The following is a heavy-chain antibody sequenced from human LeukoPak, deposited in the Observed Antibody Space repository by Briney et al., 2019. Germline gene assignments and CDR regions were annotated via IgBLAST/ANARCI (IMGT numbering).Heavy chain of an antibody. D-gene: IGHD4-17*01. CDR1: GFTITPYA. Sequence: PGGSLRLSCAASGFTITPYAMNWVRQAPGNGLEWVSAISGSGGGTYYADSVKGRFTISRDTSKNTLYLQMNSLRAEDTAVYYCAKWDYGVGFDNWGQGTLVTVSS. V-gene: IGHV3-23*01. J-gene: IGHJ4*02. CDR2: ISGSGGGT. CDR3: AKWDYGVGFDN.